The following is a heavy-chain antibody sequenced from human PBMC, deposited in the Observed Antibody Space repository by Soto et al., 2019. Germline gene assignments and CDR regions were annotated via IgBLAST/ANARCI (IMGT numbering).Heavy chain of an antibody. CDR1: GGSISSGGYY. D-gene: IGHD6-13*01. J-gene: IGHJ4*02. Sequence: KPSETLSLTCTVSGGSISSGGYYWSWIRQHPGKGLEWIGYIYYSGSTYYNPSLKSRVTISVDTSKNQFSLKLSSVTAADTAVYYCARDRKQQLVRYFDYWGQGTLVTVSS. CDR3: ARDRKQQLVRYFDY. CDR2: IYYSGST. V-gene: IGHV4-31*03.